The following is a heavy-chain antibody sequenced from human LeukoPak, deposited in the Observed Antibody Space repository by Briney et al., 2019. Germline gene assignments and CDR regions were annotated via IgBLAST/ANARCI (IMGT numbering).Heavy chain of an antibody. Sequence: PGGSLRLSCAASGFTFSNYEFNWVRQAPGKGLEWVSYISSSGRNIYYADSVKGRFTISRDNAKNSLYLQMNSLRAEDTAIYYCARGKTPLYYYGLDVWGQGTTVTVSS. CDR1: GFTFSNYE. J-gene: IGHJ6*02. CDR2: ISSSGRNI. V-gene: IGHV3-48*03. CDR3: ARGKTPLYYYGLDV.